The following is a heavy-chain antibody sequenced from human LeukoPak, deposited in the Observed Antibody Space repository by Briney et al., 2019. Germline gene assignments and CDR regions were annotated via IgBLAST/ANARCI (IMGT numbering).Heavy chain of an antibody. CDR2: ISHRGST. CDR1: GYSISNGYY. D-gene: IGHD3-3*01. J-gene: IGHJ4*02. Sequence: SETLSLTCTVSGYSISNGYYWGWIRQPPGKGLEWVGSISHRGSTYYNPSLRSRITISLDRSKRKFSLKLTSVTAADTAVYFCARGAEYYAIWRGYAGYSDYWGQGISVTVSS. V-gene: IGHV4-38-2*02. CDR3: ARGAEYYAIWRGYAGYSDY.